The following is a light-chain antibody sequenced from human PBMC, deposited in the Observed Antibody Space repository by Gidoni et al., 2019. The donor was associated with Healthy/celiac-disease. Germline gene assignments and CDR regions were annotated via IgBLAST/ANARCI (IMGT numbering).Light chain of an antibody. J-gene: IGKJ4*01. CDR1: QSVSSNY. Sequence: ELVLTQSPGTLSLSPGERATLSCRASQSVSSNYLAWYQQKPGQAPRLLIYAASSRATGIPDRFSGGGSGTDFTLTISRLEPEDFAVYFCQQYGSSPLTFGGXTRVEIK. CDR3: QQYGSSPLT. V-gene: IGKV3-20*01. CDR2: AAS.